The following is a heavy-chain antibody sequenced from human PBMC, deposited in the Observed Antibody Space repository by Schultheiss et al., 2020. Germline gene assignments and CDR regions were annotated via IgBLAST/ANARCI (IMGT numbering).Heavy chain of an antibody. V-gene: IGHV1-18*01. CDR1: GYTFTSYG. CDR2: ISAYNGNT. J-gene: IGHJ4*03. D-gene: IGHD1-26*01. Sequence: ASVKVSCKASGYTFTSYGISWVRQAPGQGLEWMGWISAYNGNTNYAQKLQGRVTMTTDTSTSTAYMELRSLRSDDTAVYYCASTVGATTGGPVDYWGQGTTVTVSS. CDR3: ASTVGATTGGPVDY.